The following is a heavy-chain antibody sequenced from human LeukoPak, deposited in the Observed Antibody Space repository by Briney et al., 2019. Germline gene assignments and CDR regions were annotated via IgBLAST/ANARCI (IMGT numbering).Heavy chain of an antibody. CDR3: ARELVAAAGSFDY. CDR2: ISSSGSTI. J-gene: IGHJ4*02. D-gene: IGHD6-13*01. V-gene: IGHV3-48*03. CDR1: GFTFSSYE. Sequence: PGGSLRLSCAASGFTFSSYEMNWDRQAPGKVLEWVSYISSSGSTIYYADSVKGRFTISRDNAKNSLYLQMNSLRAEDTAVYYCARELVAAAGSFDYWGQGTLVTVSS.